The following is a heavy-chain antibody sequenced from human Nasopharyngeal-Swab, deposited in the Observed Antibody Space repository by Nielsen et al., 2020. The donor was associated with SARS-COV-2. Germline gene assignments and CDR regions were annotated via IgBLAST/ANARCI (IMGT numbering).Heavy chain of an antibody. CDR2: VTYGGTT. V-gene: IGHV4-31*03. Sequence: SETLSLTCTVSPVSIKSGARYWARIRQPIGGGLEWVGYVTYGGTTYYNPSLARRVTISVDTSENQFSLHVNSVTAADTAVYYCAGDRNGYNYLDYWGRGALVTVSS. CDR3: AGDRNGYNYLDY. CDR1: PVSIKSGARY. J-gene: IGHJ4*02. D-gene: IGHD5-24*01.